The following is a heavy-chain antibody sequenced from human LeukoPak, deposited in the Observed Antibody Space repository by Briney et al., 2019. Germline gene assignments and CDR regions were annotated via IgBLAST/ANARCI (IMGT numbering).Heavy chain of an antibody. D-gene: IGHD2-15*01. Sequence: GGSLRLSCAASGFTVNDAWMGWVRQAPGKGLEWVSYITSSGKTVYYADSVKGRFTISRDNAKTSLYLQMNSLRAEDTAVYYCARESPHCSGVSCFFDYWGQGTLVTVSS. J-gene: IGHJ4*02. V-gene: IGHV3-11*04. CDR1: GFTVNDAW. CDR3: ARESPHCSGVSCFFDY. CDR2: ITSSGKTV.